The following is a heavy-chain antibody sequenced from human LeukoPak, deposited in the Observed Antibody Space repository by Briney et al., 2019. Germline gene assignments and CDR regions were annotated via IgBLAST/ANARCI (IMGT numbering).Heavy chain of an antibody. Sequence: GGSLRLSCAASGFTFSNYAMSWVRQAPGKGLEWVSTTSGVTTYYADSVKGRFTISRDNSMNTLYLQMDSLGAEDTAVYYCAKDATTQWLSKITVFDYWGQGTLVTVSS. CDR3: AKDATTQWLSKITVFDY. V-gene: IGHV3-23*01. CDR2: TSGVTT. J-gene: IGHJ4*02. CDR1: GFTFSNYA. D-gene: IGHD6-19*01.